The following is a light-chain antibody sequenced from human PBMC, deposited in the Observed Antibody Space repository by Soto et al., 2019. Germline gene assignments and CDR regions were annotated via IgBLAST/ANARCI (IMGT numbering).Light chain of an antibody. CDR1: QSVSSN. J-gene: IGKJ2*01. V-gene: IGKV3-15*01. CDR2: GAS. CDR3: QQYNNWPLYT. Sequence: EIVMTQSPATLSVSPGERATLSCRASQSVSSNLAWYQQKPGQAPRLLIYGASTRATGIPARFSGSGSGTEFTLTSSSLQSEDFAGYYCQQYNNWPLYTFGQGTKLEIK.